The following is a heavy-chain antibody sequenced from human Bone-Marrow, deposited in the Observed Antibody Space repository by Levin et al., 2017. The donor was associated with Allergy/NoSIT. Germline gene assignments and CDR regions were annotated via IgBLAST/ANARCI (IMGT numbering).Heavy chain of an antibody. D-gene: IGHD5-12*01. CDR1: GFTFSSYS. CDR3: AREGERGYDSGFDY. Sequence: SCAASGFTFSSYSMNWVRQAPGKGLEWVSYISSSSSTIYYADSVKGRFTISRDNAKNSLYLQMNSLRDEDTAVYYCAREGERGYDSGFDYWGQGTLVTVSS. J-gene: IGHJ4*02. V-gene: IGHV3-48*02. CDR2: ISSSSSTI.